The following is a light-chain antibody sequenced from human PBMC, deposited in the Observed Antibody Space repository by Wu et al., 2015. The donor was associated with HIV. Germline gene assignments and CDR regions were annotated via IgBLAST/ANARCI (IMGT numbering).Light chain of an antibody. CDR3: QQYYKSPFT. CDR2: SAF. V-gene: IGKV3-15*01. CDR1: QSVADG. Sequence: EVVMTQSPATISVSPGERVTLSCRASQSVADGLAWYQQRLGQPPRLLIFSAFVRATNISAKFSASGSGTEFSLTIGSVQSEDFAVYFCQQYYKSPFTFGGGTKVEI. J-gene: IGKJ4*01.